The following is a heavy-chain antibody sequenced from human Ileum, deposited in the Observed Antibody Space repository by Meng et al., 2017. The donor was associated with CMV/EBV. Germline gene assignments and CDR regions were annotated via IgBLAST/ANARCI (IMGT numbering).Heavy chain of an antibody. D-gene: IGHD6-19*01. Sequence: QGHVEGSGPGLVKPSETLSLTCTVSGDSTSGFFWSWIRQPAGKGLEWIGRIYSSGSTFYNPSLESRVTMSIDTSKNQFSLRLASVTAADTAVYFCAKEQSIGIAVTGIFDFWGQGALVTVSS. CDR3: AKEQSIGIAVTGIFDF. CDR1: GDSTSGFF. V-gene: IGHV4-4*07. J-gene: IGHJ4*02. CDR2: IYSSGST.